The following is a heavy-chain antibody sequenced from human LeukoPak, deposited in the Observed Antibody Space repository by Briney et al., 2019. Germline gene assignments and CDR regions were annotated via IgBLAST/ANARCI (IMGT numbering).Heavy chain of an antibody. CDR1: GFTFSSYS. Sequence: GGSLRLSCAASGFTFSSYSMNWVRQAPGKGLEWVSSISSSSSYIYYADSVKGRFTISRDNAKNSLYLQMNSLRAEDTAVYYCARYYEQWLPLDYWGQGTLVTVSS. J-gene: IGHJ4*02. V-gene: IGHV3-21*01. CDR3: ARYYEQWLPLDY. CDR2: ISSSSSYI. D-gene: IGHD6-19*01.